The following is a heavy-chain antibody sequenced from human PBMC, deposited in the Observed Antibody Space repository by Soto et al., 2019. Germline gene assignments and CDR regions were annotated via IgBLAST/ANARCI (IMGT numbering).Heavy chain of an antibody. Sequence: SETLSLTCTVSGGSISSYYWSWIRQPPGKGLEWIGYIYYSGSTNYNPSLKSRVTISVDTSKNQFSLKLSSVTAADTAVYYCARGYCITTSCYDWFDPWGQGTLVTVSS. CDR3: ARGYCITTSCYDWFDP. CDR2: IYYSGST. J-gene: IGHJ5*02. CDR1: GGSISSYY. V-gene: IGHV4-59*01. D-gene: IGHD2-2*01.